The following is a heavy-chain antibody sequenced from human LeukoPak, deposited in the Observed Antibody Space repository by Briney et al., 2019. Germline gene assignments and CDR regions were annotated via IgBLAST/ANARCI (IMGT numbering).Heavy chain of an antibody. J-gene: IGHJ4*02. CDR2: ITGSGLHT. CDR1: GFTFNNFG. Sequence: GGSLRLSCAASGFTFNNFGMTWVRQSPGKGLDWVSAITGSGLHTYYADSVKGRFTIFRDNSKSTLFLQMNDLRAEDTAIYYCAKGLRGLDSWGQGTLVTVSS. D-gene: IGHD2-15*01. V-gene: IGHV3-23*01. CDR3: AKGLRGLDS.